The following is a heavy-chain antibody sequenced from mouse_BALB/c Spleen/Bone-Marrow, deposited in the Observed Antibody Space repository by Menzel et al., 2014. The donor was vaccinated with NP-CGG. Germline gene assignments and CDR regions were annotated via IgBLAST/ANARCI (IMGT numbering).Heavy chain of an antibody. D-gene: IGHD2-4*01. J-gene: IGHJ1*01. CDR2: ISFSGTT. Sequence: EVQPVESGPGLVKPSQSLSLTCTVTGYSITSDYAWNWIRQFPGNKLKWMGYISFSGTTSYNPSLKSRISITRDTSKNQFFLQLNSVTAEDTATYFCARGIYYDYDWYFDVWGAGTTVTVSS. CDR1: GYSITSDYA. CDR3: ARGIYYDYDWYFDV. V-gene: IGHV3-2*02.